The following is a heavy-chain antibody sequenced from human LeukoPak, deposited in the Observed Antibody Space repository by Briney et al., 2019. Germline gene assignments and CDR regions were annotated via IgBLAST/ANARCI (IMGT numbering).Heavy chain of an antibody. CDR2: INSDGSEG. Sequence: GGSLRLSCAVSRFTFSGFWMSWSRQAPGKGLEWVASINSDGSEGYYADVVKGRFTISRDNAKNSLYLQINSLRAEDTAVYYCARSSYSSSSSVWGQGTMVTVSS. V-gene: IGHV3-7*03. D-gene: IGHD6-6*01. CDR3: ARSSYSSSSSV. CDR1: RFTFSGFW. J-gene: IGHJ3*01.